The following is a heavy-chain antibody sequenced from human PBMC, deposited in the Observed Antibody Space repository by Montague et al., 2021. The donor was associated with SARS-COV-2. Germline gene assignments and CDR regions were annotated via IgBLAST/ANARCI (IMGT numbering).Heavy chain of an antibody. CDR1: NGSFSSYY. J-gene: IGHJ4*02. V-gene: IGHV4-34*01. D-gene: IGHD5-12*01. Sequence: SETLSLTCAVYNGSFSSYYWSWIRQPPGKGLEWIGDITPSGSTNXSPSLMSRVTLSVDTSKNQFSLDLSSVTAADTAVYYCARGPLRLKWLRPFDYWGQGILVTVSS. CDR2: ITPSGST. CDR3: ARGPLRLKWLRPFDY.